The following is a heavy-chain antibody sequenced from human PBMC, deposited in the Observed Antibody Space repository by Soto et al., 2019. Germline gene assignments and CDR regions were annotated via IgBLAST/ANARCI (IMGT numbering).Heavy chain of an antibody. V-gene: IGHV4-34*01. CDR1: GGSFSGCY. CDR3: ARGSRYGELT. Sequence: QVQLQQWGAGLLKPSETLSLTCAVYGGSFSGCYWSWIRQPPGKGLEWIGEINHSGSTNYNPSLKRRVTISVDTSKNQFSLKLGSVAAAATAVHYCARGSRYGELTWGQSTMVTVSS. D-gene: IGHD3-10*01. J-gene: IGHJ3*01. CDR2: INHSGST.